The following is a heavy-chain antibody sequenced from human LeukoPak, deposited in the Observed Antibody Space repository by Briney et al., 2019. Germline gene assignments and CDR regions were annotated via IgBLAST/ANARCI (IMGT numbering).Heavy chain of an antibody. CDR1: GFSFSTYM. V-gene: IGHV3-7*03. J-gene: IGHJ4*02. D-gene: IGHD6-19*01. CDR2: IKQDGFET. Sequence: GGSLRLSCVASGFSFSTYMMNWVRQAPGKGLEWVANIKQDGFETNYVGSVKGRFTISRDNAKNSLYLQMNSLRAEDTAVYYCARRSRLALDYWGQGTLVTVSS. CDR3: ARRSRLALDY.